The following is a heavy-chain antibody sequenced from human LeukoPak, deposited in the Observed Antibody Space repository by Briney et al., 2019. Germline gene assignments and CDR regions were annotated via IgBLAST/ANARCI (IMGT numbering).Heavy chain of an antibody. V-gene: IGHV3-74*01. CDR2: INTDGTVT. CDR3: ATKQWLAPPPDS. CDR1: GFTFSKYW. D-gene: IGHD6-19*01. Sequence: PGGSLRLSCAASGFTFSKYWMLWVSQAPGKGLESVSRINTDGTVTTYAAYVKGRFTVSRDNADNTMFLQMNSVRDEDTAVYYCATKQWLAPPPDSWGQGTPVTVSS. J-gene: IGHJ4*02.